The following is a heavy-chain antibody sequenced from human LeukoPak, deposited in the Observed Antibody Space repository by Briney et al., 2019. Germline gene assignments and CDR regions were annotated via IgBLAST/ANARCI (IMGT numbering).Heavy chain of an antibody. J-gene: IGHJ4*02. CDR3: ASTYYYDSSGYY. CDR2: IYSGGST. CDR1: GFTVSSNY. V-gene: IGHV3-66*01. Sequence: PGGSLRLSCAASGFTVSSNYMSWVRQAPGKGLEWVSVIYSGGSTYYADSMKGRFTISRDNSKNTLYLQMNSLRAVDTAVYYCASTYYYDSSGYYWGQGTLVTVSS. D-gene: IGHD3-22*01.